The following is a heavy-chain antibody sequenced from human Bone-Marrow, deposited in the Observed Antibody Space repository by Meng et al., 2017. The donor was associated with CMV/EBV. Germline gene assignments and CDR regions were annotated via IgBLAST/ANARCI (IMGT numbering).Heavy chain of an antibody. V-gene: IGHV1-2*02. CDR2: INPNSGGT. Sequence: ASVKVSCKASGYTFTGYYMHWVRQAPGQGLEWMGWINPNSGGTNYAQKFQGRVTLTRDTSISTIYMELTRLRSDDTALYYCATVTAAGTWWFDPWGQGTLVTVSS. D-gene: IGHD6-13*01. CDR3: ATVTAAGTWWFDP. J-gene: IGHJ5*02. CDR1: GYTFTGYY.